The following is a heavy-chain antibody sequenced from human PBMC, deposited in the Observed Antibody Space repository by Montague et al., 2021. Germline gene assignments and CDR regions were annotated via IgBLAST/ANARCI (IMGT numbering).Heavy chain of an antibody. Sequence: SLRLSCAASGFTFSNYWMSWVRQAPGKGLEWVANIKQDGSEKRYVDSVKGRFTISRDNAKNSLYLQMNSLRAEDTAVYFCARDQGQGYCGGDCYVGLDYRGQGTLVTVSS. V-gene: IGHV3-7*01. D-gene: IGHD2-21*01. CDR2: IKQDGSEK. CDR3: ARDQGQGYCGGDCYVGLDY. J-gene: IGHJ4*02. CDR1: GFTFSNYW.